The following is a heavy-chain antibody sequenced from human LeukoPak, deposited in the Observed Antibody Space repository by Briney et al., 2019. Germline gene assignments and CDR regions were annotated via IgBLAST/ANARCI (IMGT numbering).Heavy chain of an antibody. D-gene: IGHD7-27*01. CDR1: VSNKY. CDR2: IYSGGGA. Sequence: PGGSLRLSCAASVSNKYISWVRQAPGKGLEWVSVIYSGGGAYYADSVKGRFTISRDNSKNSLYLQMNSLRAEDTAVYYCARGPTGELDYWGQGTLVTVSS. J-gene: IGHJ4*02. CDR3: ARGPTGELDY. V-gene: IGHV3-53*01.